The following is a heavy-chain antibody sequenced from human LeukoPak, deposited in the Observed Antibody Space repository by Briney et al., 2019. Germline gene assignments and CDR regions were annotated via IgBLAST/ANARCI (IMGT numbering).Heavy chain of an antibody. CDR3: ARGRDGYEVDAFDI. V-gene: IGHV3-48*02. J-gene: IGHJ3*02. CDR2: MSISTTI. CDR1: GFIFSTYS. D-gene: IGHD5-24*01. Sequence: GGSLRLSCAASGFIFSTYSMNWVRQAPGKGLEWVSYMSISTTIYYADSVKGRFTIPRDNAKTSLYLQMNSLRDEDTAVYYCARGRDGYEVDAFDIWGQGTMVTVSS.